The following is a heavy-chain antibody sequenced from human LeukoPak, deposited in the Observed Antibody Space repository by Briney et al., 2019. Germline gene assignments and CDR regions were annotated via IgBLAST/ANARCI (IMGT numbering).Heavy chain of an antibody. CDR3: ARGAVSSGWWENWFDP. V-gene: IGHV1-18*01. D-gene: IGHD6-19*01. CDR1: GYTFTIYG. CDR2: ISAYNGNT. J-gene: IGHJ5*02. Sequence: ASVKVSCKASGYTFTIYGISWVRQAPGQGLERMGWISAYNGNTNYAQKLQGRVTMTTDTPTSTAYMELRSLRSDDTAVYYCARGAVSSGWWENWFDPWGQGTLVTVSS.